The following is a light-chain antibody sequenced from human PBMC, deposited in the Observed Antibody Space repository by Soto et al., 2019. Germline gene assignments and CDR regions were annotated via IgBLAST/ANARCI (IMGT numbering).Light chain of an antibody. CDR1: QSVSSD. V-gene: IGKV3-15*01. CDR3: QQYNNWPWT. CDR2: GAS. J-gene: IGKJ1*01. Sequence: EKVMTQSPATLSVSPGERATLSCRASQSVSSDLAWYQQKPGQAPRLLIYGASTRATGIPARFSGNGSGTEFTLIISSLQSEDFAVYFCQQYNNWPWTFGQGTKVDIK.